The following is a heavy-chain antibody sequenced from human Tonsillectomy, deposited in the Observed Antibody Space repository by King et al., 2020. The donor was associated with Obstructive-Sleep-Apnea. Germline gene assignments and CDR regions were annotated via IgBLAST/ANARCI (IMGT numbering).Heavy chain of an antibody. Sequence: QLQESGPGLVKPSETLSLTCTVSGDSISSTPSYWGWIRQPPGKGLEWIGSLSYDWTTSSNPSLKSRVSLSLDPSKNQFSLRLFSVTAADTAVYYCARDNSRWYYTGYYDAWGQGTQVTVSS. V-gene: IGHV4-39*07. CDR1: GDSISSTPSY. CDR2: LSYDWTT. J-gene: IGHJ4*02. CDR3: ARDNSRWYYTGYYDA. D-gene: IGHD6-19*01.